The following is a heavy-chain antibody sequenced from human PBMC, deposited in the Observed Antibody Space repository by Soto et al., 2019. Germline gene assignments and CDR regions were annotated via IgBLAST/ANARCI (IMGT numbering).Heavy chain of an antibody. CDR2: ISSSGAYT. D-gene: IGHD5-18*01. V-gene: IGHV3-21*01. CDR1: GFTFSSYS. CDR3: ARDANGYSYDRGFDY. Sequence: EVQVLESGGGLVKPGGSLRLSCAASGFTFSSYSMNWVRQVPGKGLEWVSSISSSGAYTYYSDSVKGRFTISRDDAKNSLYLQMNSLRAEDTAVYYCARDANGYSYDRGFDYWGQGTLVTVSS. J-gene: IGHJ4*02.